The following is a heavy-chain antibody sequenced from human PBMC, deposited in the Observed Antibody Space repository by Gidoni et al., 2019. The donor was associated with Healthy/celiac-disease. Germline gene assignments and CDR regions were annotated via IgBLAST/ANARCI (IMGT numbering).Heavy chain of an antibody. V-gene: IGHV5-51*01. D-gene: IGHD3-9*01. CDR1: GYSFTSYW. CDR2: IYPGIMYT. CDR3: ARWGYDSLTGNQPGDY. J-gene: IGHJ4*02. Sequence: VQLVQSGAEVKKPGESLKLSCTGSGYSFTSYWIGWVRKMPGTGLEWMGIIYPGIMYTRYSQSVQGQVTITADKYISTAYLQWSSLKATDTAMYYCARWGYDSLTGNQPGDYWGQGTLVTVSS.